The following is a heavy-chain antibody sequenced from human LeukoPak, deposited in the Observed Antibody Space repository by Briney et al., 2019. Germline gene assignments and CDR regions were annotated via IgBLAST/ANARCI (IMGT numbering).Heavy chain of an antibody. D-gene: IGHD4-17*01. Sequence: ASVKVSCKASGYTFTGYGISWVRQAPGQGPEWMGWMSGYNGKTNYAQKFQVRVTMTTDTSTSTAYMELRSLRSDDTAVYYCARDDYGDYVSYFQHWGQGTLVIVSS. V-gene: IGHV1-18*01. CDR2: MSGYNGKT. J-gene: IGHJ1*01. CDR3: ARDDYGDYVSYFQH. CDR1: GYTFTGYG.